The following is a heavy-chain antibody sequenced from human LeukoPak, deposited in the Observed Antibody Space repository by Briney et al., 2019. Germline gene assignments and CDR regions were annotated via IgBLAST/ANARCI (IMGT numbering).Heavy chain of an antibody. CDR3: ARDNEAVAGTDY. Sequence: GGSLRLSCAACGFTFSSYSMNWVRQAPGKGLEWVSSISSSSSYIYYADSVKGRFTISRDNAKNSLYLQMNSLRAEDTAVYYCARDNEAVAGTDYWGQGTLVTVSS. CDR1: GFTFSSYS. V-gene: IGHV3-21*01. J-gene: IGHJ4*02. CDR2: ISSSSSYI. D-gene: IGHD6-19*01.